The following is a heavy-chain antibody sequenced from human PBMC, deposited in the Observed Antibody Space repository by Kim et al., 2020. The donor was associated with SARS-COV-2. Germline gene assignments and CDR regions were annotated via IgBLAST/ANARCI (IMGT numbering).Heavy chain of an antibody. V-gene: IGHV5-51*01. CDR1: GYSFTSYW. J-gene: IGHJ5*02. Sequence: GASLKISCKGSGYSFTSYWIGWVRQMPGKGLEWMGIIYPGDSDTRYSPSFQGQVTISADKSISTAYLQWSSLKASDTAMYYCASTRGYCSSTSCYRGVFWFDPWGQGTLVTVSS. D-gene: IGHD2-2*02. CDR2: IYPGDSDT. CDR3: ASTRGYCSSTSCYRGVFWFDP.